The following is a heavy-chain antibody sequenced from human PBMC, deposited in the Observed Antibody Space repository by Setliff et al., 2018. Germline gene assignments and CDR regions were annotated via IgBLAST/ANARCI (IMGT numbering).Heavy chain of an antibody. D-gene: IGHD6-19*01. CDR1: GFTLRNSG. CDR2: ISSSGSTI. Sequence: PGGSLRLSCAASGFTLRNSGMHWVRQAPGKGLEWVSYISSSGSTIYYVDSVKGRFTISRDNAKNSLYLQMNSLRAEDTAVYYCARYSSGWFFDYWGQGTPVTVSS. V-gene: IGHV3-48*04. CDR3: ARYSSGWFFDY. J-gene: IGHJ4*02.